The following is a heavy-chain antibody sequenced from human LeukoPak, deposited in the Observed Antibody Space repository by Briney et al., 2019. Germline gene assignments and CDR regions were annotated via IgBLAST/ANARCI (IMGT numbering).Heavy chain of an antibody. CDR1: GFTXXSYA. Sequence: RXSCXXXGFTXXSYAMSWVRQAPGKGLEWVSAISGSAVTTYYADSVKGRFTISRDNSKNTLYLQMNSLRAEDTAVYYCARRDGYNLLDYWGQGTLVTVSS. CDR3: ARRDGYNLLDY. J-gene: IGHJ4*02. V-gene: IGHV3-23*01. D-gene: IGHD5-24*01. CDR2: ISGSAVTT.